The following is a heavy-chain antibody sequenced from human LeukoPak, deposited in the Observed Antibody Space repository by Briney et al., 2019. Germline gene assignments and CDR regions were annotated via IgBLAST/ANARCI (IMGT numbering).Heavy chain of an antibody. CDR3: ARGGSIYYDSSPAAFDI. J-gene: IGHJ3*02. CDR1: GGSISSYY. CDR2: IYYSGST. Sequence: PSETLSLTCTVSGGSISSYYWSWIRQPPGKGLEWIGYIYYSGSTNYNPSLKSRVTISVDTSKNQFSLKLSSVTAADTAVYYCARGGSIYYDSSPAAFDIWGQGTMVTVS. D-gene: IGHD3-22*01. V-gene: IGHV4-59*01.